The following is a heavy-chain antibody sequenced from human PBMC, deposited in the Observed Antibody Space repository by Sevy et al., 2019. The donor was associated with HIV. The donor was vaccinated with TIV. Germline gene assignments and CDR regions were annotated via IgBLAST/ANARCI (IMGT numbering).Heavy chain of an antibody. Sequence: GWSLRLSCAASGFTFSSYGMHWVRQAPGKGLEWVAFISYDRSNKYYADSVKGRFTISRDNSKNTLYLQMNSLRAEDPAVYYCAKAQYYGENYFYYGMDVWGQGTTVTVSS. J-gene: IGHJ6*02. D-gene: IGHD3-3*01. CDR1: GFTFSSYG. CDR3: AKAQYYGENYFYYGMDV. V-gene: IGHV3-30*18. CDR2: ISYDRSNK.